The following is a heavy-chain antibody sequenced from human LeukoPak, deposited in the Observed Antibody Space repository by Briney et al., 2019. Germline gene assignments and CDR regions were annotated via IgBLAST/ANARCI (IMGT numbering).Heavy chain of an antibody. CDR3: ARAYDFWSGPLASPKFGP. J-gene: IGHJ5*02. D-gene: IGHD3-3*01. CDR1: GGTFSSYA. V-gene: IGHV1-69*05. CDR2: IIPIFGTA. Sequence: GSSVKVSCKASGGTFSSYAISWVRQAPGQGLEWMGGIIPIFGTANYAQKFQGRVTITTDESTSTAYMELSSLRSEDTAVYYCARAYDFWSGPLASPKFGPWGQGTLVTVSS.